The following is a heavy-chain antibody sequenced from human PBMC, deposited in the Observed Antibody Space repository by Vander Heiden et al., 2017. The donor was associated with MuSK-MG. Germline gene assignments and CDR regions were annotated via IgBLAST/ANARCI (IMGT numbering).Heavy chain of an antibody. CDR1: GFTFSSYS. CDR3: ARERDYGMDV. J-gene: IGHJ6*02. V-gene: IGHV3-21*01. CDR2: IRSSSSYI. Sequence: EVQLVESGGGLVKPGGSLRLSCAASGFTFSSYSMNWVRQAPGKGLEWVSSIRSSSSYIYDADSVKGRFTISRDNAKNSLYLQMNSLRAEDTAVYYCARERDYGMDVWGQGTTVTVSS.